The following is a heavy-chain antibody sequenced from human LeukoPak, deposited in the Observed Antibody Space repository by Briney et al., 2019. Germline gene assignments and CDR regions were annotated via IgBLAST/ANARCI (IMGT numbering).Heavy chain of an antibody. Sequence: GESLKISCKGSGYSFTSYWIGWVRQMPGKGLEWMGIIYPGDSDTRYSPSFQGQVTISADKSISTAYLQWSSLKASDTAMYYCARLSSGWPPDYYYGMDVWGQGTTVTVSS. CDR1: GYSFTSYW. CDR3: ARLSSGWPPDYYYGMDV. J-gene: IGHJ6*02. V-gene: IGHV5-51*01. CDR2: IYPGDSDT. D-gene: IGHD6-19*01.